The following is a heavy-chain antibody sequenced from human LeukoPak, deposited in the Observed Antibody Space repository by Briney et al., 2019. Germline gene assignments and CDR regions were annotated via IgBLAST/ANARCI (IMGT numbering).Heavy chain of an antibody. D-gene: IGHD4-17*01. V-gene: IGHV1-46*01. CDR2: INPSGGST. J-gene: IGHJ5*02. CDR3: ARDSTVTTFRGCVDP. Sequence: GASVKVSCKASGYTFTNYYVHWVRQAPGQGLEWMGVINPSGGSTNYAQWFQGRVTMTRDTSTSTVYMELSSLRSEDTAVYYCARDSTVTTFRGCVDPWGQGTLVTVSS. CDR1: GYTFTNYY.